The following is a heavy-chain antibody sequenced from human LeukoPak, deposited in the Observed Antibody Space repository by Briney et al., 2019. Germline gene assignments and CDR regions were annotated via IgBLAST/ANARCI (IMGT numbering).Heavy chain of an antibody. J-gene: IGHJ4*02. CDR2: IGTDGTTT. CDR3: VKDRGILPRDFDS. V-gene: IGHV3-64D*06. Sequence: PGRSLRLSCAASGFTFSSYAMHWVRQAPGKGLGYVSGIGTDGTTTYYTDSVKDRFTISRDNSKNTLYLQMSSLRSEDTAMFYCVKDRGILPRDFDSWGQGILVTVSS. CDR1: GFTFSSYA. D-gene: IGHD3-10*01.